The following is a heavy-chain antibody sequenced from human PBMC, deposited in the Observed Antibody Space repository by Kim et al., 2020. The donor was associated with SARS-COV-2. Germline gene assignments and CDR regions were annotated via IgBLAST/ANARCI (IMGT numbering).Heavy chain of an antibody. CDR3: ATLTKAMGPYYGMDV. V-gene: IGHV3-21*01. CDR2: ISSSSSYI. Sequence: GGSLRLSCAASGFTFSSYSMNWVRQAPGKGLESVSSISSSSSYIYYADSVKGRFTISRDNAKNSLYLQMNSLRAEDTAVYYCATLTKAMGPYYGMDVWGQGTTVTVSS. D-gene: IGHD5-18*01. CDR1: GFTFSSYS. J-gene: IGHJ6*02.